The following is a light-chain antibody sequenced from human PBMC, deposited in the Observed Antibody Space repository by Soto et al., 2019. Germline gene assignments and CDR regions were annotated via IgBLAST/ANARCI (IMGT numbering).Light chain of an antibody. V-gene: IGLV1-44*01. Sequence: QSALTQPPSASGTPGQRVTISCSGGSSNIGSNTVNWYQQLPGTAPKLLIYINNQRPSGVPDRFSGSKSGTSASLAISGLQSGDEGDYYCAAWDDSLNGDVFGTGTKVTVL. CDR2: INN. J-gene: IGLJ1*01. CDR3: AAWDDSLNGDV. CDR1: SSNIGSNT.